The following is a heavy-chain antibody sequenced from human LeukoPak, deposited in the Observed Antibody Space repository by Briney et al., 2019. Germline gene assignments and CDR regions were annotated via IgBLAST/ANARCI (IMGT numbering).Heavy chain of an antibody. D-gene: IGHD2-2*01. J-gene: IGHJ4*02. CDR2: IRNKDKGYTT. CDR1: GFTFSDYL. V-gene: IGHV3-72*01. CDR3: ARDPDCGSNGCQTTPFDY. Sequence: PGGSLRLSCAASGFTFSDYLMDWVRQAPGKGREWIGRIRNKDKGYTTEYAACVKGRFTISRDDSKNSLYLQMNSLRAEDTAVYYCARDPDCGSNGCQTTPFDYWGQGTLVTVSS.